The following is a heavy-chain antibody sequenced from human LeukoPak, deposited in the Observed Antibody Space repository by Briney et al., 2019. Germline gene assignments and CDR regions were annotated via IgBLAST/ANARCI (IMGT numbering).Heavy chain of an antibody. CDR3: ARLYGSGSPFDY. CDR1: GGSISSYY. D-gene: IGHD3-10*01. V-gene: IGHV4-59*01. Sequence: SETLSLTCTVSGGSISSYYWSWIRQPPGKGLEWIGYIYYSGSTNYNPSLKSRVTISVDTFKNQFSLKLSSVTAADTAVYYCARLYGSGSPFDYWGQGTLVTVSS. J-gene: IGHJ4*02. CDR2: IYYSGST.